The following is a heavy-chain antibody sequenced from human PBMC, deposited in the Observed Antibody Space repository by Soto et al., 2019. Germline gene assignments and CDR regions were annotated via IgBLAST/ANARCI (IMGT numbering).Heavy chain of an antibody. V-gene: IGHV3-33*01. CDR2: IWYDGSNK. D-gene: IGHD4-17*01. J-gene: IGHJ6*03. CDR1: GFTFSSYG. Sequence: GGSLRLSCAVSGFTFSSYGMHWVRQAPGKGLEWVAVIWYDGSNKYYADSVKGRFTISRDNSKNTLYLQMNSLRAEDTAVYYCARRYRESTVTRRWYYYYMDVWGKGTTVTVSS. CDR3: ARRYRESTVTRRWYYYYMDV.